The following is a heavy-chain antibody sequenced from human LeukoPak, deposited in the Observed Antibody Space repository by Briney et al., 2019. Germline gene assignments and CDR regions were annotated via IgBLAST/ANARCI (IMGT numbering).Heavy chain of an antibody. CDR1: GFTFSSYA. CDR3: AKDRSGWYWNY. V-gene: IGHV3-23*01. J-gene: IGHJ4*02. Sequence: PGGSLRLSCAASGFTFSSYAMTWVRQAPGKGLEWVSALSDSGDRTYYVDSVKGRFTISRDNSKNTLYLQMDSLRAEDTAVYYCAKDRSGWYWNYWGQGTLVTVSS. CDR2: LSDSGDRT. D-gene: IGHD6-19*01.